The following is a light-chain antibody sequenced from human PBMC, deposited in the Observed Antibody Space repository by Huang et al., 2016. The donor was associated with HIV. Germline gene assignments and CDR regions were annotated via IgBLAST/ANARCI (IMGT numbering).Light chain of an antibody. V-gene: IGKV2-30*01. CDR2: KVS. J-gene: IGKJ1*01. CDR3: MQGTHPWT. CDR1: QSLADGNTY. Sequence: EVVLSQSPLALPVTLGQPASISCRSTQSLADGNTYLNWFHQRPGQPPRRLIYKVSNRGSGVPDRVTGRWSGTNFTLEINRVEAEDAGVYYCMQGTHPWTFGQGTRVEIE.